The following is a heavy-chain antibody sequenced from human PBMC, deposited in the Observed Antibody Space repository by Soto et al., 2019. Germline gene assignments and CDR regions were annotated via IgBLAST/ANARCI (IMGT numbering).Heavy chain of an antibody. Sequence: SETLSLTCTVSGGSISSYYWSWIRQPPGKGLEWIGYIYYSGSTNYNPSLKSRVTISVDTSKNQFSLKLSSVTDADTAVYYCAREKGIAAAGTSERLSSYYYYYGMDVWGQGTTVTVSS. CDR1: GGSISSYY. D-gene: IGHD6-13*01. CDR3: AREKGIAAAGTSERLSSYYYYYGMDV. V-gene: IGHV4-59*01. CDR2: IYYSGST. J-gene: IGHJ6*02.